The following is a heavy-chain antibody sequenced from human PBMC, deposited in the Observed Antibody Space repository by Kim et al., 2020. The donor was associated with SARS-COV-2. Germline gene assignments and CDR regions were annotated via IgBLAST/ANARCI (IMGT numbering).Heavy chain of an antibody. J-gene: IGHJ4*02. CDR2: IYYSGST. V-gene: IGHV4-59*01. D-gene: IGHD4-17*01. CDR1: GGSISSYY. CDR3: ARESTVTRLFDY. Sequence: SETLSLTCTVSGGSISSYYWSWIRQPPGKGLEWIGYIYYSGSTNYNPSLKSRVTISVDTSKNQFSLKLSSVTAADTAVYYCARESTVTRLFDYWGQGTLV.